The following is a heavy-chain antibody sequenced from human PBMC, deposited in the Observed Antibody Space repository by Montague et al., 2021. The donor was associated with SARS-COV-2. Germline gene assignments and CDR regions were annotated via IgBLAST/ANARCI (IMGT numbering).Heavy chain of an antibody. D-gene: IGHD2-2*01. CDR2: INHSGST. J-gene: IGHJ4*02. CDR1: GESFSGYY. Sequence: SETLSLTCAVYGESFSGYYWSWIRQPPGKGLEWIGEINHSGSTNSNPSLKSRLTISVDTSKNQFSLKLSSVTAADTAVYYCARPSCSSTSCYGPLWYWGQGTPVTVSS. CDR3: ARPSCSSTSCYGPLWY. V-gene: IGHV4-34*01.